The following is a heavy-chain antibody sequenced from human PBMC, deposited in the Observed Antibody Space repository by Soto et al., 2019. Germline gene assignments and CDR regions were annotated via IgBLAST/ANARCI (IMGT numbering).Heavy chain of an antibody. J-gene: IGHJ6*02. D-gene: IGHD6-6*01. V-gene: IGHV6-1*01. CDR1: GDSVSSNSAA. Sequence: LSQTLSLTCAISGDSVSSNSAAWNWIRQSPSRGLEWLGRTYYRSKWYNDYAVSVKSRITINPDTSKNQFSLQLNSVTPEDTAVYYCARASRIAARPYYYYYGMDVWGQGTTVTVSS. CDR3: ARASRIAARPYYYYYGMDV. CDR2: TYYRSKWYN.